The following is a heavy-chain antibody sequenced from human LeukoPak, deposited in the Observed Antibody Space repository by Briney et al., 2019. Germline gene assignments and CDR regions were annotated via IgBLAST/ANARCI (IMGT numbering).Heavy chain of an antibody. J-gene: IGHJ4*02. D-gene: IGHD6-13*01. V-gene: IGHV3-53*01. CDR1: GFTVSSNS. CDR3: ASPYSSRWYELCY. CDR2: IYSDNT. Sequence: GGSLRLSCTVSGFTVSSNSMSWVRQAPGKGLEWVSFIYSDNTHYSDSVKGRFTISRDNAKNSLYLQMNSLRAEDTAVYYCASPYSSRWYELCYWGQGTLVTVSS.